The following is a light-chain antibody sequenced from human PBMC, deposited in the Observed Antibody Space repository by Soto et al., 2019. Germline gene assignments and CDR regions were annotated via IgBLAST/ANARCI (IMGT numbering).Light chain of an antibody. CDR3: QQYGTSPQT. CDR1: QSVTKNN. V-gene: IGKV3-20*01. Sequence: EIVLTQSPGTLSLSPRERATLSCRASQSVTKNNLNWYQQKPGQAPGLLIYDTSTRASGVPDRFSGSGSGTEFTLTISRLEPEDFAVYYCQQYGTSPQTFGQGTKVDIK. CDR2: DTS. J-gene: IGKJ1*01.